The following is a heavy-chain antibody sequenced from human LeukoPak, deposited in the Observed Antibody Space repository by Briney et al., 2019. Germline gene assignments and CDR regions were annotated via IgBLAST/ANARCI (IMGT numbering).Heavy chain of an antibody. D-gene: IGHD3-22*01. CDR1: GFTFSNYD. CDR3: ARAKAETSGSIDY. V-gene: IGHV3-7*01. J-gene: IGHJ4*02. Sequence: GGSLRLSCAASGFTFSNYDMHWVRQAPGKGLEWVSNINKYGSEIYYADSVKGRFTISRDNTKNSLYVQMNSLRAEDTAVYYCARAKAETSGSIDYWGQGALVTVSS. CDR2: INKYGSEI.